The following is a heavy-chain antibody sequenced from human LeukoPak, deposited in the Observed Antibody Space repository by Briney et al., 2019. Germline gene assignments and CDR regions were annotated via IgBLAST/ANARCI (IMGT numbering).Heavy chain of an antibody. J-gene: IGHJ3*02. CDR3: ARHKKAFDI. CDR1: GRSLSSSSYY. V-gene: IGHV4-39*01. CDR2: IYYSGRT. Sequence: PSETLSLTCSVSGRSLSSSSYYWVWIRQPPGKGLEWVGSIYYSGRTYYNPSLKSRVTISVDTSKSQSSLSLSTATAADTAVYYCARHKKAFDIWGQGTMVTVSS.